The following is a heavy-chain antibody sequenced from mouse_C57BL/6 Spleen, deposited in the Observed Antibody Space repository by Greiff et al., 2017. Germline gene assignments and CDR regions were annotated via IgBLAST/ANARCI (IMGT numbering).Heavy chain of an antibody. Sequence: VQLQQSGPELVKPGASVKISCKASGYAFSSSWMNWVKQRPGKGLEWIGRIYPGDGDTNYNGKFKGKATLTADKSSSTAYMQLSRLTSEDSAVYFCERENAMDYWGQGTSVTVSS. CDR2: IYPGDGDT. CDR1: GYAFSSSW. CDR3: ERENAMDY. V-gene: IGHV1-82*01. J-gene: IGHJ4*01.